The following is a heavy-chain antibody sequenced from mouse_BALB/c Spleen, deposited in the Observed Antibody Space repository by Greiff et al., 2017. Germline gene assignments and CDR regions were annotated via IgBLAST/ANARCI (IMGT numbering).Heavy chain of an antibody. CDR3: ARQGDYGSSPFDY. Sequence: EVQLQESGGGLVQPGGSLKLSCAASGFTFSSYTMSWVRQTPEKRLEWVAYISNGGGSTYYPDTVKGRFTISRDNAKNTLYLQMSSLKSEDTAMYYCARQGDYGSSPFDYWGQGTTLTVSS. J-gene: IGHJ2*01. CDR1: GFTFSSYT. CDR2: ISNGGGST. V-gene: IGHV5-12-2*01. D-gene: IGHD1-1*01.